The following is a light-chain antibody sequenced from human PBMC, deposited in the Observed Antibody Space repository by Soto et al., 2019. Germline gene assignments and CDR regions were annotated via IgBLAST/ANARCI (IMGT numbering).Light chain of an antibody. CDR3: MQGTHWPIT. Sequence: DFVVTQSPLSLPVTLGQPASISCRSNQSLVHSDGIAYFGWFQQRPGRSPRRLIYKVSNRDSGVPARFSGSGSGTDFALKISRVEAEDVGVYYCMQGTHWPITFGQGTRLEIK. J-gene: IGKJ5*01. CDR1: QSLVHSDGIAY. CDR2: KVS. V-gene: IGKV2-30*02.